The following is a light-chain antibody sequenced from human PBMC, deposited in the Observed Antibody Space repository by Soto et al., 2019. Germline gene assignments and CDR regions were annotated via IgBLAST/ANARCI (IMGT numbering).Light chain of an antibody. CDR2: GAS. J-gene: IGKJ4*02. Sequence: ESVLTQSPGTLSLSPGEIATLSCRASQSVSSSYLAWYQQKPGQAPRLLIYGASSRAAGIPARFSGSGSGTEFTLTISRLEPDDFAVYYWQEYGSSRLTFGGGTKVEIK. V-gene: IGKV3-20*01. CDR1: QSVSSSY. CDR3: QEYGSSRLT.